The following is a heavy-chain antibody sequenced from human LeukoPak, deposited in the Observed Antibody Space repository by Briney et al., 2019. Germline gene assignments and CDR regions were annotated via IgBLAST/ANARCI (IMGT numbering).Heavy chain of an antibody. CDR3: ARDRGWQQFDY. J-gene: IGHJ4*01. V-gene: IGHV3-7*01. Sequence: GGSLRLSCVASGFTFSSSWMTWVRQAPGMGLERVANIKADGTGKYYVDSVRGRFSISRDNAKNSLYLELNSLRAEDTGVYFCARDRGWQQFDYWGQGTLVTVSS. CDR1: GFTFSSSW. CDR2: IKADGTGK. D-gene: IGHD5-24*01.